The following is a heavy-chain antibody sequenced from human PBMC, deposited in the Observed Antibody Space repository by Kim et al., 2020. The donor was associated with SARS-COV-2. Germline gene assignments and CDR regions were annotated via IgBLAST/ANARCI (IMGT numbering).Heavy chain of an antibody. V-gene: IGHV3-30*18. CDR3: AKEPYYDFWSGYHKNWFDP. CDR1: GFTFSSYG. Sequence: GGSLRLSCAASGFTFSSYGMHWVRQAPGKGLEWVAVISYDGSNKYYADSVKGRFTISRDNSKNTLYLQMNSLRAEDTAVYYCAKEPYYDFWSGYHKNWFDPWGQGTLVTVSS. D-gene: IGHD3-3*01. J-gene: IGHJ5*02. CDR2: ISYDGSNK.